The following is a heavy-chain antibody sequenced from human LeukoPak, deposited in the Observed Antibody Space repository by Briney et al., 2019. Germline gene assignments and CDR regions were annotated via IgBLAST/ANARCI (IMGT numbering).Heavy chain of an antibody. CDR1: GFTFSSYG. J-gene: IGHJ4*02. V-gene: IGHV3-33*01. D-gene: IGHD2-15*01. CDR3: AREAALVGWGLSY. CDR2: IWYDGSNK. Sequence: GGSLRLSCVASGFTFSSYGMHWVRQAPGKGLEWVAVIWYDGSNKYYADSVKGRFTISRDNSKNTLYLQMNSLRAEDTAVYYCAREAALVGWGLSYWGQGTLVTVSS.